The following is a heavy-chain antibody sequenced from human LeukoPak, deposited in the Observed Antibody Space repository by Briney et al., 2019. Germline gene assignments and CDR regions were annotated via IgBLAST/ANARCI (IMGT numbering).Heavy chain of an antibody. D-gene: IGHD5-12*01. CDR1: GFTVSSNY. CDR2: IYRSGST. CDR3: ARVSGYSGYDTLDY. V-gene: IGHV3-66*01. J-gene: IGHJ4*02. Sequence: GGSLRLSCAASGFTVSSNYMNWVRQAPGKGLEWVSVIYRSGSTYYADSVKGRFTISRDHSKNTLYLQMNSLRAEDTAVYYCARVSGYSGYDTLDYWGQGTLVTFSS.